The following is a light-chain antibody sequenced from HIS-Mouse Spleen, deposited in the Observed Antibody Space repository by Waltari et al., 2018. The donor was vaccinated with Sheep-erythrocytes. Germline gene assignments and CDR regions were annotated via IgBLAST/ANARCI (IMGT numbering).Light chain of an antibody. CDR1: SSYVVGYNY. CDR2: DVS. V-gene: IGLV2-11*01. Sequence: QSALTQPRPVSGSPGQSVTISCTGTSSYVVGYNYVAWYQQHPGKAPKPMIYDVSKRPSGVPDRFSGSKSGNTASLTISGLQAEDEADYYCCSYAGSYNHVFATGTKVTVL. CDR3: CSYAGSYNHV. J-gene: IGLJ1*01.